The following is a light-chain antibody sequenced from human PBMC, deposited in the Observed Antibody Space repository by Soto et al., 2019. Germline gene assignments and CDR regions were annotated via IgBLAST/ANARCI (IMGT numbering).Light chain of an antibody. V-gene: IGLV4-60*03. CDR3: ETWDTYTRV. CDR1: SGHISYI. J-gene: IGLJ3*02. CDR2: LEGSGID. Sequence: QLVLTQSSSASASLGSSVKLTCTLRSGHISYIIAWHQQQPGKAPRYLMKLEGSGIDQKGSGVPDRFSGSSSGADRYLTISNLQSDDEADYYCETWDTYTRVFGGGTKLTVL.